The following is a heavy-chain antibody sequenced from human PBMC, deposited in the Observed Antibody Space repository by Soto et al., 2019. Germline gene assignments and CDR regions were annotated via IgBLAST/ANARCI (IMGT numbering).Heavy chain of an antibody. Sequence: ASVKVSCKASGYTFTDYYMHWVRQAPGQGFEWVGGINPESGNPKYVPKFQGRVTVTRDTSTSTAYMELNRLTSDDTAVYYCAKRFCTSATCYRTIDYWGQGTLVTVSS. D-gene: IGHD2-8*02. V-gene: IGHV1-2*02. J-gene: IGHJ4*02. CDR2: INPESGNP. CDR3: AKRFCTSATCYRTIDY. CDR1: GYTFTDYY.